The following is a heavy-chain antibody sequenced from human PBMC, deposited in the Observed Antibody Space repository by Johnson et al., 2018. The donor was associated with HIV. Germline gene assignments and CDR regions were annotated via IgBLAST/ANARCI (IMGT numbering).Heavy chain of an antibody. V-gene: IGHV3-30*02. D-gene: IGHD3-9*01. CDR1: GFRFRSYV. CDR2: IRYDGSNK. CDR3: AKEARRYYDSLTSGAVDI. J-gene: IGHJ3*02. Sequence: QVQLVESGGGVVQPGRSLRLSCAASGFRFRSYVMHWVRQAPGKGLEWVAFIRYDGSNKYYADSVKGRFTISRDNSKNTLYLQMNRLRAEETAVYYCAKEARRYYDSLTSGAVDIWGQGTMVTVSS.